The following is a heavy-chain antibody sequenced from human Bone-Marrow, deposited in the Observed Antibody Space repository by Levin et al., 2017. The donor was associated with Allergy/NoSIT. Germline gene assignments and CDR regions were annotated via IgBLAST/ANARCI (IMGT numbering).Heavy chain of an antibody. CDR2: ISGSGGST. CDR1: GFTFSSYA. CDR3: AIQVVITGHDAFDM. J-gene: IGHJ3*02. V-gene: IGHV3-23*01. D-gene: IGHD3-22*01. Sequence: GESLKISCAASGFTFSSYAMSWVRQAPGKGLEWVSIISGSGGSTYYADSVKGRFTVSRDNFKNRLFVQMNSLRAEDTAIYYCAIQVVITGHDAFDMWGQGTTVTVYS.